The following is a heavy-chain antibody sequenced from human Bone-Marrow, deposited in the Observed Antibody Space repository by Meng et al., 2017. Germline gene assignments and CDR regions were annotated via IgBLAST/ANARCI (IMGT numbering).Heavy chain of an antibody. Sequence: GESLKISCAASGFTFSSYAMSWVRQAPGRGRGWVSAISGSGGSTYYADSVKGRFTITRDNSKNALYLQKNSLRAEDTTVYYCAKDNLGIADRYYFDYWGQGTLVTVSS. CDR1: GFTFSSYA. CDR3: AKDNLGIADRYYFDY. J-gene: IGHJ4*02. CDR2: ISGSGGST. V-gene: IGHV3-23*01. D-gene: IGHD6-13*01.